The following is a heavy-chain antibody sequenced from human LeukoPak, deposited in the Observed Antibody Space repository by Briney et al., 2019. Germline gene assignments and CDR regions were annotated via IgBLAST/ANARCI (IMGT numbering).Heavy chain of an antibody. V-gene: IGHV1-18*01. J-gene: IGHJ4*02. Sequence: ASVKVSCKASGYTFTNYGISWVRQAPGQGLEWMGWVSTYNTNTNCAEKLQGRVTMTTDTSASTAHMELRSLRSDDTAVYYCARGRVDCTRCYYYWGQGTLVTVSS. CDR1: GYTFTNYG. D-gene: IGHD2-2*01. CDR3: ARGRVDCTRCYYY. CDR2: VSTYNTNT.